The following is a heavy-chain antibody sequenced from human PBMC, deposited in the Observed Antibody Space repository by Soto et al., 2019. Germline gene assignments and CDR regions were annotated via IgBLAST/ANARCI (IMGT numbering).Heavy chain of an antibody. J-gene: IGHJ3*02. CDR2: IYYSGST. CDR1: GGSISSGDYY. Sequence: QVQLQESGPGLVKPSQTLSLTCTVSGGSISSGDYYWSWIRQPPGKGLEWIGYIYYSGSTYYKSSLKIRVIISLDPSKHQFSLNLSSVTAADTAVYYCAMNGWPDVFDIWGQGAMVTVSS. D-gene: IGHD2-2*03. CDR3: AMNGWPDVFDI. V-gene: IGHV4-30-4*01.